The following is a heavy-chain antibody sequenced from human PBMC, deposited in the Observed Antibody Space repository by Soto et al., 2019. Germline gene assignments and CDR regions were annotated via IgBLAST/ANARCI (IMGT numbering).Heavy chain of an antibody. CDR1: GGSFSGHY. J-gene: IGHJ4*02. D-gene: IGHD2-2*01. CDR2: INHSGST. CDR3: ARGQIVVVPDAGFDY. V-gene: IGHV4-34*01. Sequence: SETLSLTCAVYGGSFSGHYWSWIRQPPGKGLEWIGEINHSGSTNYNPSLKSRVTISVDTSKNQFSLKLSSVTAADTAVYYCARGQIVVVPDAGFDYWGQGTLVTVSS.